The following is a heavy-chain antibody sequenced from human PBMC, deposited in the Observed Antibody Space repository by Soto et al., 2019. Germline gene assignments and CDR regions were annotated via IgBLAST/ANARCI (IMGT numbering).Heavy chain of an antibody. Sequence: QVQLVESGGGVVQPGRSLRLSCAASGFTFSSYGMHWVRQAPGKGLEWVAVIWYDGSNKYYADSVKGRFTISRDNSKNTLYLHMHSLRAEDTAVYYCARVVGSGTYYYYYGMDVWGQGTTVTVSS. CDR3: ARVVGSGTYYYYYGMDV. CDR2: IWYDGSNK. V-gene: IGHV3-33*01. D-gene: IGHD3-10*01. CDR1: GFTFSSYG. J-gene: IGHJ6*02.